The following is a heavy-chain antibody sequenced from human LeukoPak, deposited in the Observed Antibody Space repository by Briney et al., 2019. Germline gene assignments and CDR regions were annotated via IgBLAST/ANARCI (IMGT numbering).Heavy chain of an antibody. CDR2: IYYSGST. CDR3: ASTYYDFWSGPGPYYFDY. V-gene: IGHV4-31*03. J-gene: IGHJ4*02. CDR1: GGSISSGGHY. Sequence: SETLSLTCTVSGGSISSGGHYWSWIRQRPGKGLEWIGYIYYSGSTYYNPSLESRVTISVDTSKNQFSLKLSSVTAADTAMYYCASTYYDFWSGPGPYYFDYWGQGTLVTVSS. D-gene: IGHD3-3*01.